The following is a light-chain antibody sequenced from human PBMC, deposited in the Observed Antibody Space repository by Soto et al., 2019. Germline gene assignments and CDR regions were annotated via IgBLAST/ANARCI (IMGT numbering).Light chain of an antibody. CDR2: DND. CDR3: GTWDSRLSAVV. V-gene: IGLV1-51*01. Sequence: QAVLTQPPSVSAAPGQKVTISCSGSSSNIGNNFVSWYQQLPGTAPKLLIYDNDMRPSGIPDRFSGSKSGTSATLGITGLQTGDDANYYCGTWDSRLSAVVFGGGTKLTVL. CDR1: SSNIGNNF. J-gene: IGLJ2*01.